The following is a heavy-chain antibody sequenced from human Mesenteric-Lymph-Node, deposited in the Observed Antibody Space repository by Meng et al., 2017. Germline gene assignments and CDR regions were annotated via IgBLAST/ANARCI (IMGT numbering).Heavy chain of an antibody. Sequence: QVQLVESGGGVVQPGRSLRLSCAASGFTFSSYAMHWVRQAPGKGLEWVAVISYDGSNKYYADSVKGRFTISRDNSKNTLYLQMNSLRAEDTAVYYCTNDRLNHWGQGALVTVSS. CDR3: TNDRLNH. D-gene: IGHD1-1*01. CDR2: ISYDGSNK. V-gene: IGHV3-30*07. CDR1: GFTFSSYA. J-gene: IGHJ1*01.